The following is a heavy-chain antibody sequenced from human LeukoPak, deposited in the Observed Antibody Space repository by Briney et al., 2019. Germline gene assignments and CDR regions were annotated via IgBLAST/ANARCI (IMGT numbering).Heavy chain of an antibody. Sequence: ASVKVSCKASGYTFTSYAMNWVRQAPGQGLEWMGWINTNTGNPSYAQGFTGRFVFSLDTSVSTAYLQISSLKAEDTAVYYCARGKRYFDWLSEFDYWGQGTLVTVSS. J-gene: IGHJ4*02. CDR3: ARGKRYFDWLSEFDY. CDR2: INTNTGNP. V-gene: IGHV7-4-1*02. CDR1: GYTFTSYA. D-gene: IGHD3-9*01.